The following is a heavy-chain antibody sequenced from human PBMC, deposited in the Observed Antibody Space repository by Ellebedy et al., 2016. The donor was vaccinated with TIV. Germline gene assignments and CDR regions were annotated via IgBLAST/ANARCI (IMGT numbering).Heavy chain of an antibody. Sequence: GGSLRLSXPASGFAFSSSGMSWVRQVPGKGLEWVSSISAGGVSTQYADSVKGRFTISRYNSKNTLYLEMNSLRAEDTAVYYCARPGGSKYYFLGYWGQGTLITVSS. J-gene: IGHJ4*02. CDR1: GFAFSSSG. CDR3: ARPGGSKYYFLGY. V-gene: IGHV3-23*01. D-gene: IGHD2/OR15-2a*01. CDR2: ISAGGVST.